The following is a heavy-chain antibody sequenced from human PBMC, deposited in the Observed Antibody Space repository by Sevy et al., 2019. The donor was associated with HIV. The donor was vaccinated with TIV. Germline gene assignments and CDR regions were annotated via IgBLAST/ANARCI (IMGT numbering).Heavy chain of an antibody. CDR3: ARDRAYSALDY. D-gene: IGHD5-18*01. Sequence: GGCLRLSCVASGFTFSDSWMNWVRQAPGKGLERIAFINEDGSRLGYVDSVRGRFTISRENTKNSLYLQMNSLRAEDTAVYFCARDRAYSALDYWGQGTLVTVSS. CDR1: GFTFSDSW. V-gene: IGHV3-7*01. J-gene: IGHJ4*02. CDR2: INEDGSRL.